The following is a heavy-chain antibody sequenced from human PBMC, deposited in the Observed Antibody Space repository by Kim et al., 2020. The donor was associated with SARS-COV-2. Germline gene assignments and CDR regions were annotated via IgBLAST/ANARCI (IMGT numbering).Heavy chain of an antibody. CDR3: AREGKRGAYGSGSYNDY. CDR1: GYTFTSYA. J-gene: IGHJ4*02. CDR2: INTNTGNP. Sequence: ASVKVSCKASGYTFTSYAMNWVRQAPGQGLEWMGWINTNTGNPTYAQGFTGRFVFSLDTSVSTAYLQISSLKAEDTAVYYCAREGKRGAYGSGSYNDYWGQGTLVTVSS. D-gene: IGHD3-10*01. V-gene: IGHV7-4-1*02.